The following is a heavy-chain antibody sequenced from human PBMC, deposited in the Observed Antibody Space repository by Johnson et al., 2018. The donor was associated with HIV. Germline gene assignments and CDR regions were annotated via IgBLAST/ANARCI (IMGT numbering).Heavy chain of an antibody. CDR3: ARDGYYDSGSDPLDI. J-gene: IGHJ3*02. V-gene: IGHV3-66*01. D-gene: IGHD3-10*01. CDR2: IYSGGSS. CDR1: DFTVGSIY. Sequence: VQLVESGGGLVQPGGSLRLSCAASDFTVGSIYMSWVRQAPGKGLEWVSLIYSGGSSYYADSVKGRFTISRDNSKNTLYLQMNSLRVEDTAVYYCARDGYYDSGSDPLDIWGQGTMVTVSS.